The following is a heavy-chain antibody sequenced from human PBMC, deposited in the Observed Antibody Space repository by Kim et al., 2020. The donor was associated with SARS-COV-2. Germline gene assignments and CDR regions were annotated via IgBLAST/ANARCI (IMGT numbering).Heavy chain of an antibody. V-gene: IGHV5-10-1*01. CDR1: GYSFTSYW. CDR2: IDPSDSYT. J-gene: IGHJ5*02. D-gene: IGHD4-17*01. CDR3: ARHFLPPKYGDYGARLDWFDP. Sequence: GESLKISCKGSGYSFTSYWISWVRQMPGKGLEWMGSIDPSDSYTNYSPSFQGHVTISPDKSISTAYLQWSSLKASDTAMYYCARHFLPPKYGDYGARLDWFDPWGQGTLVTVSS.